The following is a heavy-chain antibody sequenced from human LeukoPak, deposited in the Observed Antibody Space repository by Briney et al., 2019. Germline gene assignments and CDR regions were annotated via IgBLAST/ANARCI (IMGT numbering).Heavy chain of an antibody. CDR1: GFTFSGYY. CDR2: ISSSGSTI. V-gene: IGHV3-11*01. CDR3: ARDPAWDYYYMDV. Sequence: GRSLRPSCAASGFTFSGYYMSWLRQAPGKGLECVSYISSSGSTIYYADSVKGRFTISRDNAKNSLYLQMNSLRAEDTAVYYCARDPAWDYYYMDVWGKGTTVTVSS. J-gene: IGHJ6*03. D-gene: IGHD1-26*01.